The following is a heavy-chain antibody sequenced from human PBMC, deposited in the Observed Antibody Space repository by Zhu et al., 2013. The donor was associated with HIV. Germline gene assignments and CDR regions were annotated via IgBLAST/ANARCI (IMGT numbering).Heavy chain of an antibody. D-gene: IGHD3-10*01. Sequence: GLEWIGQIYHTGSTSYNPSLKSRVTISMETSRNQFSLQLTSVVAADSAVYYCARVLSHPWLQTANEFFGGYGFDVWGQGTLVTVST. CDR2: IYHTGST. J-gene: IGHJ3*01. V-gene: IGHV4-4*02. CDR3: ARVLSHPWLQTANEFFGGYGFDV.